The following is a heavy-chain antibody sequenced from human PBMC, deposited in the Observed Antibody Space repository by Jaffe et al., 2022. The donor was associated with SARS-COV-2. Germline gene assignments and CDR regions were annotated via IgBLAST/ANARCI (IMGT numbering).Heavy chain of an antibody. CDR3: TRDQWGPRSYGMDA. CDR2: TFYRSKWYN. D-gene: IGHD1-26*01. J-gene: IGHJ6*02. V-gene: IGHV6-1*01. Sequence: QVQLQQSGPGLLKPSQTLSLTCAISGDSVSTNSAGWNWIRQSPSRGLEWLGRTFYRSKWYNDYADAVKSRITINPDTSRNQFSLQLNSVSPEDTAVYFCTRDQWGPRSYGMDAWGQGTTVTVSS. CDR1: GDSVSTNSAG.